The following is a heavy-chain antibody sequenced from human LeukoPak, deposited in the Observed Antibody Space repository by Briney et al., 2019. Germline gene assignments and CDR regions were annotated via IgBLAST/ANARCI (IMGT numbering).Heavy chain of an antibody. J-gene: IGHJ4*02. CDR3: AKSGREYSSSWYNFDY. Sequence: GGSLRLSCAASGFTFSNYAMSWVRQAPGKGLEWVSAISGSGGITFYADSVRGRFTISRDSSKNTVYLQMNSLRAEDTAVYYCAKSGREYSSSWYNFDYWGQGTLVTVSS. D-gene: IGHD6-13*01. CDR2: ISGSGGIT. CDR1: GFTFSNYA. V-gene: IGHV3-23*01.